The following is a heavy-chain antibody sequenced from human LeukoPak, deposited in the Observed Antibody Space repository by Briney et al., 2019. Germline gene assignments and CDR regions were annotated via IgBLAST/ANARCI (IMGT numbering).Heavy chain of an antibody. CDR2: IRSKAYGGTT. D-gene: IGHD4-11*01. CDR1: GFTFGDYA. Sequence: QAGGSLRLSCTASGFTFGDYAMSWVRQAPGKGLEWVGFIRSKAYGGTTEYAASVKGRFTISRDDSKSIAYLQMNSLTTEDTAVYYCTRGYNNYVALFHYWGQGTLVTVSS. CDR3: TRGYNNYVALFHY. J-gene: IGHJ4*02. V-gene: IGHV3-49*04.